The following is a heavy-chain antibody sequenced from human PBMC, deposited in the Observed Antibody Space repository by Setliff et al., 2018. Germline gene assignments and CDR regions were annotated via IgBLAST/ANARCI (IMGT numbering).Heavy chain of an antibody. CDR2: IYHKGRT. CDR1: GISISSGHY. CDR3: ASPRRDDLDSPFDAFDI. D-gene: IGHD3-3*01. Sequence: PSETLSLTCGVSGISISSGHYWGWIRQPPGKGLEWIATIYHKGRTYYNPSLDSRVTISLDTSKNHFSLRLSSVTAADTAVYYCASPRRDDLDSPFDAFDIWGRGTMVTVS. J-gene: IGHJ3*02. V-gene: IGHV4-38-2*01.